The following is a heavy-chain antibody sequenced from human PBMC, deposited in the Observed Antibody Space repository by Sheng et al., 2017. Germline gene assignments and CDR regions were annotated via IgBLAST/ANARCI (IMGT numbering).Heavy chain of an antibody. Sequence: QVQLVQSGAEVKKPGSSVKVSCKASGGTFSSYTISWVRQAPGQGLEWMGRIIPILGIANYAQKFQGRVTITADKSTSTAYMELSSLRSEDTAVYYCARDSEYSSSSGDYWGQGTLVTVSS. J-gene: IGHJ4*02. CDR3: ARDSEYSSSSGDY. CDR2: IIPILGIA. CDR1: GGTFSSYT. D-gene: IGHD6-6*01. V-gene: IGHV1-69*08.